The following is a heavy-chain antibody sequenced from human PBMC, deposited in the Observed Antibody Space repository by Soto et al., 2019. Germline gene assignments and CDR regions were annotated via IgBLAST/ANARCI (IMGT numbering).Heavy chain of an antibody. CDR3: AKDPAGYYYDSSGYYYGVHYYYYYGMDV. CDR1: GFTFSSYG. V-gene: IGHV3-30*18. D-gene: IGHD3-22*01. Sequence: VQLVESGGGLVQPGGSLRLSCAASGFTFSSYGMHWVRQAPGKGLEWVAVISYDGSNKYYADSVKGRFTISRDNSKNTLYLQMNSLRAEDTAVYYCAKDPAGYYYDSSGYYYGVHYYYYYGMDVWGQGTTVTVSS. J-gene: IGHJ6*02. CDR2: ISYDGSNK.